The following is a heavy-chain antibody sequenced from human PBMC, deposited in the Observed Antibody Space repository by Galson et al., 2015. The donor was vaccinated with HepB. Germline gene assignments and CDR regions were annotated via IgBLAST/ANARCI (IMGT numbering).Heavy chain of an antibody. CDR2: IYYSGST. D-gene: IGHD6-13*01. CDR1: GGSISSGGYY. CDR3: ARAGYSSSWYPGDAFDI. V-gene: IGHV4-31*03. Sequence: TLSLTCTVSGGSISSGGYYWSWIRQHPGKGLEWIGYIYYSGSTYYNPSLKSRVTISVDTSKNQFSLKLSSVTAADTAVYYCARAGYSSSWYPGDAFDIWGQGTMVTVSS. J-gene: IGHJ3*02.